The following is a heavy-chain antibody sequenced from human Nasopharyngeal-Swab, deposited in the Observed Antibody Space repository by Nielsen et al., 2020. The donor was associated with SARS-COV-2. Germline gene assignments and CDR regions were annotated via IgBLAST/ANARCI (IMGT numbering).Heavy chain of an antibody. CDR3: ARGGVGPVGGALDY. D-gene: IGHD1-26*01. CDR1: GYTFTGYY. J-gene: IGHJ4*02. CDR2: MNPNSGNT. V-gene: IGHV1-8*02. Sequence: ASVKVSCKASGYTFTGYYMHWVRQAPGQGLEWMGWMNPNSGNTGYAQKFQGRVTMTRKTSLSTAYLELRSLRSDDTAVYYCARGGVGPVGGALDYWGQGTLVTVSS.